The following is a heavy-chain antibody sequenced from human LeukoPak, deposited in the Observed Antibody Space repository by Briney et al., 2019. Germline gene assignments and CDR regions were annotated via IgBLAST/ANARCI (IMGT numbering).Heavy chain of an antibody. J-gene: IGHJ6*02. V-gene: IGHV3-48*02. CDR2: IGSSGSPT. D-gene: IGHD3-22*01. CDR1: GFSFSSYS. Sequence: GGSLRLSCAASGFSFSSYSMNWVRQAPGKGLEWISYIGSSGSPTHYADSVGGRFTISRDNAKNSLYLQMNSLRDEDTAVYFCARRPYSDTSGRLSDVWGQGTTVTVSS. CDR3: ARRPYSDTSGRLSDV.